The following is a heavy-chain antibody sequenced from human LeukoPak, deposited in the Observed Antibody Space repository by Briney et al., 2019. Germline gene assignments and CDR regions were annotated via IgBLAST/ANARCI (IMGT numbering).Heavy chain of an antibody. Sequence: SQTLSLTCTVSGGSISSGGYYWSWIRQHPGKGLEWIGYIYYSGSTNYNPSLKSRVTISVDTSKNQFSLKLSSVTAADTAVYYCARGITIFGVVTHWFDPWGQGTLVTVSS. CDR3: ARGITIFGVVTHWFDP. CDR1: GGSISSGGYY. D-gene: IGHD3-3*01. CDR2: IYYSGST. J-gene: IGHJ5*02. V-gene: IGHV4-31*03.